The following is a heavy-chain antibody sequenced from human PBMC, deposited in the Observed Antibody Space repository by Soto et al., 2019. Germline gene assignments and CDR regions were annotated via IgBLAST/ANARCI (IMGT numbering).Heavy chain of an antibody. D-gene: IGHD4-17*01. Sequence: GGSLRLSCAASGFTFSSYGMHWVRQAPGKGLEWVAVISYDGSNKYYADSVKGRFTISRDNSKNTLYLQMNSLGAEDTAVYYCAKDRTTVVTPDWFDPWGQGTLVTVSS. CDR3: AKDRTTVVTPDWFDP. J-gene: IGHJ5*02. V-gene: IGHV3-30*18. CDR2: ISYDGSNK. CDR1: GFTFSSYG.